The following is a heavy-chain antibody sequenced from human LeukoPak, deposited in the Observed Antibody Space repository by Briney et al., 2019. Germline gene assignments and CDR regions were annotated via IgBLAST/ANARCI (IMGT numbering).Heavy chain of an antibody. D-gene: IGHD5-24*01. CDR1: GGSISSGSYY. CDR3: ARERDGLFDY. Sequence: ASETLSLTCTVSGGSISSGSYYWSWIRQPAGKGLEWIGRIYSSGSTNYNPSLKSRVTISVDTSKNQFSLRLSSVTAADTAVYYCARERDGLFDYWGQGTLVTVSS. J-gene: IGHJ4*02. CDR2: IYSSGST. V-gene: IGHV4-61*02.